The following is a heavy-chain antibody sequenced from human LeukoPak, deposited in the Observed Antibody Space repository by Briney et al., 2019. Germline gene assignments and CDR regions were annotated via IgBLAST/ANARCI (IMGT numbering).Heavy chain of an antibody. Sequence: GGSLRLSCAASGFIFGTYGMHWVRRAPGKGLEWVAVIWYDGSTKYYVDSVKGRFTISRDNSKNTLYLQMNSLRVEDTAVYYCARASGSYDYWGQGTLVTVSS. CDR3: ARASGSYDY. V-gene: IGHV3-33*01. J-gene: IGHJ4*02. D-gene: IGHD1-26*01. CDR1: GFIFGTYG. CDR2: IWYDGSTK.